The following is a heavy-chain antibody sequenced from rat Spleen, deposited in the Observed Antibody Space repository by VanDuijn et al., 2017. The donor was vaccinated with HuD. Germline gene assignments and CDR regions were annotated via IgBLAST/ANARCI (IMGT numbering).Heavy chain of an antibody. Sequence: EVQLVESGGGLVQPGRSMKLSCAASGFTFSTSYMAWIRRAPTKGLEWVASITTRAYNTYYRDSVKGRFTVSRDDTKSTLYLQMDSLRSEDTATYYCARHKRIFTTNPFFFDYWGQGVMVTVSS. D-gene: IGHD1-6*01. V-gene: IGHV5-25*01. CDR2: ITTRAYNT. J-gene: IGHJ2*01. CDR3: ARHKRIFTTNPFFFDY. CDR1: GFTFSTSY.